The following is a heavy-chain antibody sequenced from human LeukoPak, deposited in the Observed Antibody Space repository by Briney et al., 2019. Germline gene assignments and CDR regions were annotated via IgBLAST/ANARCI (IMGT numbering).Heavy chain of an antibody. D-gene: IGHD5/OR15-5a*01. CDR1: GFTFSSYA. V-gene: IGHV3-23*01. Sequence: GESLRLSCAASGFTFSSYAMSWVRQAPGKGLEWVSAISGSGGNTYYADSVKGRFTVSRDNSKNTLYLQMNSLRAEDTAVYYCAKGVVLARNFDYWGQGTLVTVSS. J-gene: IGHJ4*02. CDR3: AKGVVLARNFDY. CDR2: ISGSGGNT.